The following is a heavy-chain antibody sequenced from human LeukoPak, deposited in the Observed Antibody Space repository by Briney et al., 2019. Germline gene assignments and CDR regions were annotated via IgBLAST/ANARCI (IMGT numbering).Heavy chain of an antibody. J-gene: IGHJ3*02. V-gene: IGHV3-11*06. D-gene: IGHD3-16*01. Sequence: GGSLRLSCAASGFTFSDYYMSWIRQAPGKGLEWVSYISSSSSYTNYADSVKGRFTISRDNAKNSLYPQMNSLRAEGTAVYYCARDGVSGAFDIWGQGTMVTVSS. CDR1: GFTFSDYY. CDR3: ARDGVSGAFDI. CDR2: ISSSSSYT.